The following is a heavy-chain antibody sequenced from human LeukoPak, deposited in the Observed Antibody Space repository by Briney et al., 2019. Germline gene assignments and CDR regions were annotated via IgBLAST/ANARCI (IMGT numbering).Heavy chain of an antibody. Sequence: PGGSLRLSCAASGFTFSDYYMNWIRQTPEEGLEWISYISSSGNIVYYADSVQGRFTISRDNARNSLYLQMNSLRADDTAVYYCAGDAVGPGLAGSWGQGTLVTVS. J-gene: IGHJ5*02. CDR3: AGDAVGPGLAGS. CDR2: ISSSGNIV. V-gene: IGHV3-11*01. D-gene: IGHD1-26*01. CDR1: GFTFSDYY.